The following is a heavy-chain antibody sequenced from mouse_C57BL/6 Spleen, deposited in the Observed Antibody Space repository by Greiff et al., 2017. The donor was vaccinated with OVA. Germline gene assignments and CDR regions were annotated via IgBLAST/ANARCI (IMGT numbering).Heavy chain of an antibody. Sequence: EVQRVESGPGLVKPSQSLSLTCSVTGYSITSGYYWNWIRQFPGNKLEWMGYISYDGSNNYNPSLKNRISITRDTSKNQFFLKLNSVTTEDTATYYCARDDLYWYFDVWGTGTTVTVSS. V-gene: IGHV3-6*01. CDR3: ARDDLYWYFDV. J-gene: IGHJ1*03. CDR1: GYSITSGYY. CDR2: ISYDGSN.